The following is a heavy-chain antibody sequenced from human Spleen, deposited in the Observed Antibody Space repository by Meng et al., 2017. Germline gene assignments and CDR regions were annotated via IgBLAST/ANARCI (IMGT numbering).Heavy chain of an antibody. J-gene: IGHJ6*02. Sequence: SVNVSLKASGYTFTSYDINWVRQATGQGLEWMGWMNPNRGNTGYVQKFQGRVTMTRNTSISTAYMELSNMRSEDTDVYYCPRDSGYSSGWYDNHHYKYGMDDWGQGTTVTVSS. CDR3: PRDSGYSSGWYDNHHYKYGMDD. CDR2: MNPNRGNT. CDR1: GYTFTSYD. V-gene: IGHV1-8*01. D-gene: IGHD6-19*01.